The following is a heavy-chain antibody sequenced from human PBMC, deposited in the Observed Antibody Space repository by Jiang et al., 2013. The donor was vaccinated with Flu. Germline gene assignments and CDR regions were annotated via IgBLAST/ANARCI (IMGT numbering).Heavy chain of an antibody. Sequence: VQLLESGGGLVKPGGSLRLSCAGSGFTFSDYYMSWMRQAPGKGLEWISYISSSSSDINYIDSVKGRFTISRDNAKNSLYLQMNSLRAEDTAVYYCAREAGRIGGLHPWGQGTPGHRLL. J-gene: IGHJ5*02. CDR1: GFTFSDYY. CDR3: AREAGRIGGLHP. D-gene: IGHD3-10*01. CDR2: ISSSSSDI. V-gene: IGHV3-11*06.